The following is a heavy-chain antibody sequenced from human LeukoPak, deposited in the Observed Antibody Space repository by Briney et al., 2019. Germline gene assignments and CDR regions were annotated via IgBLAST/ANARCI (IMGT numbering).Heavy chain of an antibody. V-gene: IGHV4-59*08. J-gene: IGHJ3*02. D-gene: IGHD3-10*01. CDR2: IYYGGST. Sequence: PSETLSLTCTVSGGPISSYYWSWIRQPPGKGLEWIGYIYYGGSTNYNPSLKSRVTISIDTSKNQFSLKLSSVTAADTAVYYCARHVHWFGELLGAFDIWGQGTMVTVSS. CDR3: ARHVHWFGELLGAFDI. CDR1: GGPISSYY.